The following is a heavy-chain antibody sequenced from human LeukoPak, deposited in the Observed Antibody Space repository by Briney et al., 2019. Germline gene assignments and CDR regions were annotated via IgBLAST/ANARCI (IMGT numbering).Heavy chain of an antibody. CDR2: IIPIFGTA. V-gene: IGHV1-69*06. CDR3: ARADYDFWSGPKHYYYGMDV. D-gene: IGHD3-3*01. CDR1: GGTFSSYA. Sequence: SVKVSSKASGGTFSSYAISWVRQAPGQGLEWMGGIIPIFGTANYAQKFQGRVTITADKSTSTAYMELSSLRSEDTAVYYCARADYDFWSGPKHYYYGMDVWGQGTTVTVSS. J-gene: IGHJ6*02.